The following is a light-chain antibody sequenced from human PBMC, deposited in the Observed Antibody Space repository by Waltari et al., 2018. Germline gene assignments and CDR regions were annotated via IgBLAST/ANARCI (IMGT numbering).Light chain of an antibody. J-gene: IGLJ3*02. CDR3: GTWDSSLGIGV. Sequence: QSVLTQPPSVSAAPGPKVTISCSGSPPNIGNNYVSWYQQFPGTAPKLLIYEDNRRPSGMPDRFSGSKSGASATLGITGLQTGDEANYYCGTWDSSLGIGVLGGGTRVTVL. CDR1: PPNIGNNY. V-gene: IGLV1-51*01. CDR2: EDN.